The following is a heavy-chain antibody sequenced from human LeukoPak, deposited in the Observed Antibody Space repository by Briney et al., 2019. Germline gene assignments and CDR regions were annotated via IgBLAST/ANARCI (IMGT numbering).Heavy chain of an antibody. Sequence: GRSLRLSCAASGFTFSSYTMDWVRQAPGKGLEWVARISYAGSNNYYADSVKGRFTISSDNPKNTLYLQMDSLRAEDTAVYYCARAAHTTYVLGRYYYAMDVWGQGTTVTVSS. CDR3: ARAAHTTYVLGRYYYAMDV. V-gene: IGHV3-30-3*01. J-gene: IGHJ6*02. CDR2: ISYAGSNN. CDR1: GFTFSSYT. D-gene: IGHD3-10*01.